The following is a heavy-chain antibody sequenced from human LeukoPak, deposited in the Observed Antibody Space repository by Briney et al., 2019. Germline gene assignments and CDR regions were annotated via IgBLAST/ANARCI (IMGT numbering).Heavy chain of an antibody. D-gene: IGHD4-11*01. J-gene: IGHJ4*02. CDR3: AKDDAWLQYAC. V-gene: IGHV3-23*01. CDR1: GFIFSNHG. Sequence: GGTLRLSCAASGFIFSNHGMNWVRQAPGKGLEWVSGISPRGDITYYADSVKGRFTVSRDNFKNTLYLQMNSLRTEDTAVYFCAKDDAWLQYACWGPGTLVTVSS. CDR2: ISPRGDIT.